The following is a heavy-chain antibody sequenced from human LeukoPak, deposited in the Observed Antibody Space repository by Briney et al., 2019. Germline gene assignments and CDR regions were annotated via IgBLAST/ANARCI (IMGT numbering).Heavy chain of an antibody. CDR3: ARAPTGGWLVFDY. J-gene: IGHJ4*02. Sequence: GGSLRLSCAASGFTFSSYAMSWVRQAPGKGLEWVSAISGSGGSTYYADSVKGRFTISRDNSKNTLYLQMNSLRAEDTAVYYCARAPTGGWLVFDYRGQGTLVTVSS. CDR2: ISGSGGST. CDR1: GFTFSSYA. D-gene: IGHD6-19*01. V-gene: IGHV3-23*01.